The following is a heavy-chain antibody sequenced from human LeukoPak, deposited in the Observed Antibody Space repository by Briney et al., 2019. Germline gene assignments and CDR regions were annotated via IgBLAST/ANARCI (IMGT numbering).Heavy chain of an antibody. V-gene: IGHV1-69*05. CDR3: ARGGYSSSWYSDFDY. D-gene: IGHD6-13*01. CDR2: IIPIFGTA. J-gene: IGHJ4*02. Sequence: GASVKVSCKASGGTFSSYAISWVRQAPGQGLEWMGGIIPIFGTANYAQKFQGRVTITTDESTSTAYMELSSLRSEDTAVYYCARGGYSSSWYSDFDYWGQGTLVTVSS. CDR1: GGTFSSYA.